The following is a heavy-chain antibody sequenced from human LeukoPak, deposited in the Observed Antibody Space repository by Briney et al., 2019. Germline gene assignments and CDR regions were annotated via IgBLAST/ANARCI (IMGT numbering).Heavy chain of an antibody. J-gene: IGHJ4*02. CDR1: GGSISSYY. V-gene: IGHV4-59*08. D-gene: IGHD3-22*01. CDR2: IYYSGST. CDR3: ARRGYYDSGGYGFDY. Sequence: PSETLSLTCTVSGGSISSYYWSWIRQPPGKGLEWIGYIYYSGSTNYNPSLKSRVTISVDTSKNQFSLKLSSVTAADTAVYYCARRGYYDSGGYGFDYWGQGTLVTVSS.